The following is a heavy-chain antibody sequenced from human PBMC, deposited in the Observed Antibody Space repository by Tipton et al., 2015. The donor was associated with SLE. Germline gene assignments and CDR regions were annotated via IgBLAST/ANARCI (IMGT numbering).Heavy chain of an antibody. CDR2: IYGGGSST. V-gene: IGHV3-23*03. D-gene: IGHD4-17*01. CDR1: GFTFGIYA. Sequence: SLRLSCATSGFTFGIYAMTWVRQAPGKGLEWVSVIYGGGSSTYYAAPVKGRFIISRDNAKKSLYLKMNSLRADDTAVYYWATNRHEGDYVSGWDYWGQGTLVTVSS. J-gene: IGHJ4*02. CDR3: ATNRHEGDYVSGWDY.